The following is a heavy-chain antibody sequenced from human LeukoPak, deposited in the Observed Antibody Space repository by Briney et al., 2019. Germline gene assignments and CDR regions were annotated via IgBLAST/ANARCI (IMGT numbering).Heavy chain of an antibody. Sequence: SVTLSLTCAVYGGSFSGYYWSWIRQPPGKGLEWIGEINHSGSTNYNPSLKSRVTISVDTSKNQFSLKLSSVTAADTAVYYCARAGSAGFWSGPPVDYWGQGTLVTVSS. J-gene: IGHJ4*02. CDR2: INHSGST. CDR1: GGSFSGYY. CDR3: ARAGSAGFWSGPPVDY. V-gene: IGHV4-34*01. D-gene: IGHD3-3*01.